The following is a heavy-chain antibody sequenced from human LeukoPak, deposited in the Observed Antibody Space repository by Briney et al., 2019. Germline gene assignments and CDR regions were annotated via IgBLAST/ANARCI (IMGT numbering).Heavy chain of an antibody. J-gene: IGHJ4*02. CDR1: GGSFSGYY. V-gene: IGHV4-34*01. Sequence: SSETLSLTCAVYGGSFSGYYWSWIRQPPGKGLEWIGEINHSGSTNYNPSLKSRVTISVDTSKNQFSLKLSSVTAADTAVYYCARYSVNQYYFDYWGQGTLVTVSS. D-gene: IGHD1-14*01. CDR3: ARYSVNQYYFDY. CDR2: INHSGST.